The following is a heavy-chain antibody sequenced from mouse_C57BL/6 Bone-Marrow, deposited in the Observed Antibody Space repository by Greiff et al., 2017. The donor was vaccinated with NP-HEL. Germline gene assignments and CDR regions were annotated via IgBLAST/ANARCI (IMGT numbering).Heavy chain of an antibody. J-gene: IGHJ2*01. Sequence: QVQLKQPGAELVRPGTSVKLSCKASGYTFTSYWMHWVKQRPGQGLEWIGVIDPSDSYTNYNQKFKGKATLTVDTSSSTAYMQLSSLTSEDSAVYYCARDCFYFDYWGQGTTHTVSS. CDR3: ARDCFYFDY. V-gene: IGHV1-59*01. CDR2: IDPSDSYT. CDR1: GYTFTSYW.